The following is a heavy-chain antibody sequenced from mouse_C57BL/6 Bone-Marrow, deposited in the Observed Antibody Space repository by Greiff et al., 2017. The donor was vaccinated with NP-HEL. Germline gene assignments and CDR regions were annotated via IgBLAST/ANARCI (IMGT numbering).Heavy chain of an antibody. CDR2: IRLKSDNYAT. D-gene: IGHD1-1*01. CDR1: GFTFSNYW. V-gene: IGHV6-3*01. Sequence: EVMLVESGGGLVQPGGSMKLSCVASGFTFSNYWMNWVRQSPEKGLEWVAQIRLKSDNYATHYAESVKGRFTISRDDSKSSVYLQMNNLRAEDTGIYYCTGGSSLYYFDYWGQGTTLTVSS. J-gene: IGHJ2*01. CDR3: TGGSSLYYFDY.